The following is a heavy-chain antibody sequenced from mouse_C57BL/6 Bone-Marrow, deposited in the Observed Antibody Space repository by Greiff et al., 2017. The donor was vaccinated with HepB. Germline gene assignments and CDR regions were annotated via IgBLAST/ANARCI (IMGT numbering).Heavy chain of an antibody. CDR3: ARMWKDDYYRFAY. CDR1: GYTFTSYW. D-gene: IGHD2-3*01. J-gene: IGHJ3*01. V-gene: IGHV1-50*01. Sequence: VQLQQPGAELVKPGASVKLSCKASGYTFTSYWMQWVKQRPGQGLEWIGEIDPSDSYTNYNQKFKGKATLTVDTSSSTAYMQLSSLTSEDSAVYYCARMWKDDYYRFAYWGQGTLVTVSS. CDR2: IDPSDSYT.